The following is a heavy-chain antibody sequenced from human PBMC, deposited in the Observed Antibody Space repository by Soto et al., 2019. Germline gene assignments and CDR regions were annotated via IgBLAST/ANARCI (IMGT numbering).Heavy chain of an antibody. CDR2: IDPSDSYT. CDR1: GYSFTSYW. D-gene: IGHD2-2*01. J-gene: IGHJ6*02. V-gene: IGHV5-10-1*01. Sequence: EVQLVQSGAEVKKPGESLRISCKGSGYSFTSYWISWVRQMPGKGLEWMGRIDPSDSYTNYSPSFQGHVTISADKSISTAYLQWSSLKASDTAMYYCAAPHQLSMGYYYGMDVWGQGTTVTVSS. CDR3: AAPHQLSMGYYYGMDV.